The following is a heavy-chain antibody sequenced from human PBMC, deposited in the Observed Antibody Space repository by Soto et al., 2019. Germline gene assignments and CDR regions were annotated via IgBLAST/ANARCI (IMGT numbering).Heavy chain of an antibody. CDR3: ARATRRYCSSTSCPFDY. J-gene: IGHJ4*02. CDR2: IYPGDSDT. CDR1: GYSFTSYG. Sequence: GESLKISCKGSGYSFTSYGIGWVRQMPGKGLEWMGIIYPGDSDTRYSPSFQGKVTISADKSIRTAYLQWSSLKASDTAMYYCARATRRYCSSTSCPFDYWGQGTLVTVSS. V-gene: IGHV5-51*01. D-gene: IGHD2-2*01.